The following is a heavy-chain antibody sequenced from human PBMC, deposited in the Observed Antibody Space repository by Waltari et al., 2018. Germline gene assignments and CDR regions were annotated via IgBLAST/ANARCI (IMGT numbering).Heavy chain of an antibody. D-gene: IGHD3-3*01. CDR3: AKGGDFWSGYLYYFDY. Sequence: EVQLLESGGGLVQPGGSLRLSCAASGFTFSSYAMSWVRQAPGKGLEWVSAISGSGGSTYDADSVKGRFTISRDNAKNTLYLQMNSLRAEDTAVYYCAKGGDFWSGYLYYFDYWGQGTLVTVSS. CDR1: GFTFSSYA. J-gene: IGHJ4*02. CDR2: ISGSGGST. V-gene: IGHV3-23*01.